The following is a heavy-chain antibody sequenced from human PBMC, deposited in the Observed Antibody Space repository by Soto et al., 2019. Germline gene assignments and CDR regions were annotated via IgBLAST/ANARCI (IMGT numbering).Heavy chain of an antibody. V-gene: IGHV1-69*01. D-gene: IGHD2-15*01. CDR1: GGTFSSYA. CDR3: ARSEGGSSSLDIYYYYYYGMDV. Sequence: QVQLVQSGAEVKKPGSSVKVSCKAPGGTFSSYAISWVRQAPGQGLGWMGGIIPIFGTANYAQKFQGRVTITADESTSTGYMELSSLRSEDTAVYYCARSEGGSSSLDIYYYYYYGMDVWGQGTRVTVSS. J-gene: IGHJ6*02. CDR2: IIPIFGTA.